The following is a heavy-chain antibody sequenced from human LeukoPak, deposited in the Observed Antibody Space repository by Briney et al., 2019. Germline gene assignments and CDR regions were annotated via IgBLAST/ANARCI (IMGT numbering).Heavy chain of an antibody. V-gene: IGHV1-69*04. CDR2: IIPILGIA. Sequence: GSSVKVSCKASGGTFSSYAISWVRQAPGQGLEWMGRIIPILGIANYAQKFQGRVTITADKSTSTTYMELSSLRSEDTAVYYCASGNSSGWYAVGDWFDPWGQGTLVTVSS. J-gene: IGHJ5*02. CDR3: ASGNSSGWYAVGDWFDP. CDR1: GGTFSSYA. D-gene: IGHD6-19*01.